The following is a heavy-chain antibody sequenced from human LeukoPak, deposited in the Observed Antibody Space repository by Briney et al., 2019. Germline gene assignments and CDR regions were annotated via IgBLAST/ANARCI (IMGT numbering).Heavy chain of an antibody. J-gene: IGHJ4*02. CDR2: IKSNTDGGAT. CDR1: GFTFSNAW. Sequence: GGSLRLSCAVSGFTFSNAWMSWVRQAPGKGLEWVGRIKSNTDGGATDYPAAAKGRFTVSRDDSKNTLYLQMNSLKIEDTGVYYCTTQSTGASDYWGQGTLVTVSS. CDR3: TTQSTGASDY. V-gene: IGHV3-15*01. D-gene: IGHD3-10*01.